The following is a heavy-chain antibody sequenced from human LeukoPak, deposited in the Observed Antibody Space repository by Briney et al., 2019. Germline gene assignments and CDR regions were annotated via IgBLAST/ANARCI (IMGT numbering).Heavy chain of an antibody. Sequence: WGTLTLSCAVSGFTFSSYAISWVRQAPWKWLELVSTISGSCGSTYYSDYVKSRFTISRDTSKNTMYLQMNSLRAEDKAVYYCANSLYMIVVVIPPFDYWGQGTLVTVSS. CDR3: ANSLYMIVVVIPPFDY. V-gene: IGHV3-23*01. CDR1: GFTFSSYA. CDR2: ISGSCGST. D-gene: IGHD3-22*01. J-gene: IGHJ4*02.